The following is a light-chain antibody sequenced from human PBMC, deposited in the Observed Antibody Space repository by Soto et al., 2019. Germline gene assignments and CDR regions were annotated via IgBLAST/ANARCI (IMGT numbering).Light chain of an antibody. CDR2: DNN. CDR1: SSNIGNNY. V-gene: IGLV1-51*01. J-gene: IGLJ2*01. Sequence: QSVLTQPPSVSAAPGQKVTISCSGSSSNIGNNYVAWYQQLPGTAPKLLIYDNNKRPSGIPDRFSGSKSGTSATLGITGLQTGDEADYYCATWDNSLSGVVFGGGTQLTVL. CDR3: ATWDNSLSGVV.